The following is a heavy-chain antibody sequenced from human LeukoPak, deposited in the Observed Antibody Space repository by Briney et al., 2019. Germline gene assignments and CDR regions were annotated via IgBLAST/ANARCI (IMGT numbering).Heavy chain of an antibody. CDR3: ARGYSHNSGGWLDP. J-gene: IGHJ5*02. CDR2: LTDSGDAT. Sequence: GGSLRPSCAVSGFAFSHYAMSWVRQAPGTGLEWVGSLTDSGDATYYADSVKGRLTISRDNSNSTLYLHISGLRDEDTAVYYCARGYSHNSGGWLDPWGQGTLVTVSS. D-gene: IGHD5-12*01. CDR1: GFAFSHYA. V-gene: IGHV3-23*01.